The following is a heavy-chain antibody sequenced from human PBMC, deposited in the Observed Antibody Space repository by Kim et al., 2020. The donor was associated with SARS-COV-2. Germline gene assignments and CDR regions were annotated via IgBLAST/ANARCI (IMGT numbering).Heavy chain of an antibody. CDR3: AKDGAAAGIDPYYFDY. Sequence: GGSLRLSCAASGFTFSSYAMSWVRQAPGKGLEWVSAISGSGGSTYYADSVKGRFTISRDNSKNTLYLQVNSLRAEDTAVYYCAKDGAAAGIDPYYFDYWGQGTLVTVSS. D-gene: IGHD6-13*01. CDR1: GFTFSSYA. CDR2: ISGSGGST. J-gene: IGHJ4*02. V-gene: IGHV3-23*01.